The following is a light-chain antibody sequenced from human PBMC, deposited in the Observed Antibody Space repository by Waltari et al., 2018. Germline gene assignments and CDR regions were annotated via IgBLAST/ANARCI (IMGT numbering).Light chain of an antibody. J-gene: IGKJ4*01. CDR3: QQRANWPPLT. V-gene: IGKV3-11*01. Sequence: EVVLTQSPATLSLSPGERATLSCRASQSVYNFLAWYQQKPGQAPRLLIYEASQRATGIPARFSGSGSGTDFTLTTSNLEPEDVAVYYCQQRANWPPLTFGGGTKVEIK. CDR1: QSVYNF. CDR2: EAS.